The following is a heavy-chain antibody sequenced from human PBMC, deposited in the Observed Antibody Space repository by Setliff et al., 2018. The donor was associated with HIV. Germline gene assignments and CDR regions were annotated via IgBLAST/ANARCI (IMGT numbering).Heavy chain of an antibody. D-gene: IGHD4-17*01. J-gene: IGHJ3*01. Sequence: SETLSLTCTVSGGSISTYYWSWIRQPPGKGLEWIGFIYVTGSSDNNPSLKSRVTLSVDTSKHQFSLKLSSVTAADTAVYYCARVQMAYAAFDVWGQGTMVTVSS. V-gene: IGHV4-59*01. CDR2: IYVTGSS. CDR3: ARVQMAYAAFDV. CDR1: GGSISTYY.